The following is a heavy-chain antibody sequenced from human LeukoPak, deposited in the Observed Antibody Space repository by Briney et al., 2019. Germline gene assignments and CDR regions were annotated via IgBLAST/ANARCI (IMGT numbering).Heavy chain of an antibody. D-gene: IGHD2/OR15-2a*01. CDR2: IKQDGSEK. Sequence: PGGSLRLSCAASGFTFSSYWMSWVRQAPGKGLEWVANIKQDGSEKYYVDSVKGRFTISRDNAKNSLYLQMNSLRAEDTAVYYCARDQESVRGPFDYWGQGTLVTVSS. J-gene: IGHJ4*02. CDR3: ARDQESVRGPFDY. CDR1: GFTFSSYW. V-gene: IGHV3-7*01.